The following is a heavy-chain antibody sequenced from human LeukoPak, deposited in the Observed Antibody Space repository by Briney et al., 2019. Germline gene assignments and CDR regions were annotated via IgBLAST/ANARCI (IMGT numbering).Heavy chain of an antibody. D-gene: IGHD6-19*01. CDR3: AKARIAVAGTGGSYFDY. CDR1: GFTFSSYV. J-gene: IGHJ4*02. Sequence: GGSLGLSCAASGFTFSSYVMSWVRQAPGKGLEWVSAISGSGGGTYYADSVKGRFTISRDNSKNTLYLQMNSLRAEDTAVYYCAKARIAVAGTGGSYFDYWSQGTLVTVSS. V-gene: IGHV3-23*01. CDR2: ISGSGGGT.